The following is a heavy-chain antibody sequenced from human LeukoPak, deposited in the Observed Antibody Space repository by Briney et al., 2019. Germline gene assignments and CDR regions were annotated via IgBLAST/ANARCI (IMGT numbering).Heavy chain of an antibody. Sequence: PGGSLRLSRAASGFTVITNDITSVRQTPGKRLEWVSVLYSDGNTKYADSVQGRFTISRDNSKNTLYLEMNSLSPDDTAVYYCARGVEPLAANTLAYWGQGTLVTVSS. CDR2: LYSDGNT. CDR3: ARGVEPLAANTLAY. CDR1: GFTVITND. J-gene: IGHJ4*02. V-gene: IGHV3-53*01. D-gene: IGHD1-14*01.